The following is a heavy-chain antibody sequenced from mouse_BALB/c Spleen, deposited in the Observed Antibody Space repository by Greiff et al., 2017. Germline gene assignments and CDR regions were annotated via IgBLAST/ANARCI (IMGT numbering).Heavy chain of an antibody. V-gene: IGHV5-4*02. CDR1: GFTFSDYY. D-gene: IGHD2-2*01. Sequence: EVQVVESGGGLVKPGGSLKLSCAASGFTFSDYYMYWVRQTPEKRLEWVATISDGGSYTYYPDSVKGRFTISRDNPKNTLFLQMTSLRSEDTAMYYCARWGLGFAYWGQGTLVTVSA. CDR3: ARWGLGFAY. J-gene: IGHJ3*01. CDR2: ISDGGSYT.